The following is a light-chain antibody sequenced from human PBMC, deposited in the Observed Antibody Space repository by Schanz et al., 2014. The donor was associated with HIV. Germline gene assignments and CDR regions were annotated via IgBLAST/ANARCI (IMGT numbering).Light chain of an antibody. CDR2: DTS. V-gene: IGKV3-20*01. J-gene: IGKJ3*01. CDR1: HSVDSY. CDR3: HHYGGS. Sequence: EIVLTQSPATLSLSPGERATLSCRASHSVDSYLAWYQHKPGQAPRLLIYDTSGRATGIPDRFSGSGSGTDFTLTISRLEPEDFAVYYCHHYGGSFGPGTTVDYK.